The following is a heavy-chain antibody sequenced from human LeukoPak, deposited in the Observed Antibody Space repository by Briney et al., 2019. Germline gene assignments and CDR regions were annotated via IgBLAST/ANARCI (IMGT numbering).Heavy chain of an antibody. CDR3: ARDLRYNFDY. V-gene: IGHV3-23*01. J-gene: IGHJ4*02. CDR2: LSGSGGST. Sequence: GGSLRLSCAASGFTFSNAWMSWVRQAPGKGLEWVSALSGSGGSTYYADSVKGRFTISRDNSKNTLYLQMNSLRAEDTAVYYCARDLRYNFDYWGQGTLVTVSS. D-gene: IGHD5-18*01. CDR1: GFTFSNAW.